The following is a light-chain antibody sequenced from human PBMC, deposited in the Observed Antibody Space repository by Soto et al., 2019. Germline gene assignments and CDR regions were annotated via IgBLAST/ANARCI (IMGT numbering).Light chain of an antibody. Sequence: DIQMTQSPSSLSASIGDRVTITCRASQSIITYLNWYQQKPGEAPKLLLYDASSFQSGVPSGFSGSGSGTEFTLTISSLQPEHLATYYCQQTYTAPWTFGQGTKVEIK. CDR2: DAS. CDR1: QSIITY. J-gene: IGKJ1*01. V-gene: IGKV1-39*01. CDR3: QQTYTAPWT.